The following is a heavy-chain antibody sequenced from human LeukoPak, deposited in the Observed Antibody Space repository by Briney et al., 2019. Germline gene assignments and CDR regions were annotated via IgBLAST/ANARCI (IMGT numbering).Heavy chain of an antibody. D-gene: IGHD3-22*01. J-gene: IGHJ3*02. CDR3: ARDRGGDDSSGYRAFDI. V-gene: IGHV1-2*02. Sequence: ASVKVSCKGSGYTFTDYYRHWVRQAPGQGLEWMGWINPNNGGTNYAQKFQGRVTMTRDTSINTVYMELSRLRSDDTAVYYCARDRGGDDSSGYRAFDIWGQGTMVTVSS. CDR2: INPNNGGT. CDR1: GYTFTDYY.